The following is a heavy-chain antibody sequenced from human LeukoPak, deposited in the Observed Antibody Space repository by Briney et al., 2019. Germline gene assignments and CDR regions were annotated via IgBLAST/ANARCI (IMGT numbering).Heavy chain of an antibody. CDR2: IWYDGSNK. Sequence: GGSLRLSCAASGFTFSSYGMHWVRQGPGKGLEWVAVIWYDGSNKYYADSVKGRFTISRDNSKNTLYLQMKSLRAEDTAVYYCASDHDYGDSVPSSFDYWGQGTLVTVSS. V-gene: IGHV3-33*01. J-gene: IGHJ4*02. CDR3: ASDHDYGDSVPSSFDY. D-gene: IGHD4-17*01. CDR1: GFTFSSYG.